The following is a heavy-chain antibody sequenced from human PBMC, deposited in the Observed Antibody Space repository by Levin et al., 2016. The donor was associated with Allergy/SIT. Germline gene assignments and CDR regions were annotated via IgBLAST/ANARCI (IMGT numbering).Heavy chain of an antibody. V-gene: IGHV1-18*01. J-gene: IGHJ4*02. Sequence: ASVKVSCKASGYSLNSYGVTWVRQAPGQGLEWMGWISGYNGKTNYAQKFQGRVTMSRDTSTNTAYMDLRSLTSDDTAMYFCATDRRVSTTFGGIIAYSDYWGQGTLVTVSS. CDR3: ATDRRVSTTFGGIIAYSDY. CDR1: GYSLNSYG. D-gene: IGHD3-16*02. CDR2: ISGYNGKT.